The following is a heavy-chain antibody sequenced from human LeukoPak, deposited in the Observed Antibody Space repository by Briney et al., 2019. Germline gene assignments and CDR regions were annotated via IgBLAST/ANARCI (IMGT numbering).Heavy chain of an antibody. V-gene: IGHV4-59*08. J-gene: IGHJ5*02. CDR2: IYYSGST. Sequence: SETLSLTCTVSGGSISSYYWSWIRQPPGKGLEWIGYIYYSGSTNYNPSLKSRVTISVDTSKNQFSLKLSSVTAADTALYYCTKGDWFDQWGRGTLVTVSS. CDR3: TKGDWFDQ. CDR1: GGSISSYY. D-gene: IGHD3-10*01.